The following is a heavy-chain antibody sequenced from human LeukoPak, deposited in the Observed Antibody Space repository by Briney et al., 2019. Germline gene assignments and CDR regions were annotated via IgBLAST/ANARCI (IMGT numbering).Heavy chain of an antibody. J-gene: IGHJ4*02. CDR1: GFRFDDYG. V-gene: IGHV3-9*01. Sequence: PGGSLRLSCEASGFRFDDYGMHWVRQAPGKGLEWVSGISLSSRGIGYADSVKGRFTISRDNAKNFLFLQMNSLRPEDTALYYCAKAFSLGVTTKLDFWGQGIAFTVSS. CDR2: ISLSSRGI. CDR3: AKAFSLGVTTKLDF. D-gene: IGHD2-21*02.